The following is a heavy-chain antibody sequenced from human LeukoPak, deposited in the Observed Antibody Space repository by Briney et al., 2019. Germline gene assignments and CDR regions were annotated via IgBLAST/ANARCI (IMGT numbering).Heavy chain of an antibody. CDR2: IYYTGST. CDR1: GGSIRSSSYY. V-gene: IGHV4-39*07. Sequence: SETLSLTCTVSGGSIRSSSYYWGWIRQPPGKGLEWIGCIYYTGSTYYNPSLKSRVTISVDTSKNQFSLKLSSVTAADTAVYYCARSYGDYGKDYYYYYMDVWGKGTTVTVSS. CDR3: ARSYGDYGKDYYYYYMDV. J-gene: IGHJ6*03. D-gene: IGHD4-17*01.